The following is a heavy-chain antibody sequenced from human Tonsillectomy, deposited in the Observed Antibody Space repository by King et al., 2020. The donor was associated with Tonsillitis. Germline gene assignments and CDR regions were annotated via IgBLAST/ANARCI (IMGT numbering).Heavy chain of an antibody. CDR2: INHSGST. CDR1: GGSFSGYY. Sequence: VQLQQWGAGLLKPSETLSLTCAVYGGSFSGYYWSWIRQPPGKGLEWIGEINHSGSTNYNPSLKSRVTISVDTSKNQFSLKLSSVTAADTAVYYCARTRYSSGLGWFDPCGQGTLVTVSS. J-gene: IGHJ5*02. D-gene: IGHD6-19*01. CDR3: ARTRYSSGLGWFDP. V-gene: IGHV4-34*01.